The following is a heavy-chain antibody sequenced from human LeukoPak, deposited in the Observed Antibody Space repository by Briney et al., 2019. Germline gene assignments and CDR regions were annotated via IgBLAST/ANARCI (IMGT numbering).Heavy chain of an antibody. D-gene: IGHD5-18*01. Sequence: GGSLRLSCEAAGFAFSSYSMHWVRQAPGKGLEWVAVISYDGSNKYYADSVKGRFTISRDNSKNTLYLQMNSLRAEDTAVYYCARGGYSYGYESRVAFDIWGQGTMVTVSS. CDR3: ARGGYSYGYESRVAFDI. V-gene: IGHV3-30*19. J-gene: IGHJ3*02. CDR1: GFAFSSYS. CDR2: ISYDGSNK.